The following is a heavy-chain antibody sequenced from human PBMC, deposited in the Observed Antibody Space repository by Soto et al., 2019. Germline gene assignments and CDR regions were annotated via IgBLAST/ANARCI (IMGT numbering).Heavy chain of an antibody. CDR1: GYTFTSYA. CDR3: ARGAVPIAARLRDYYYGMDV. CDR2: INAGNGNT. V-gene: IGHV1-3*01. D-gene: IGHD6-6*01. J-gene: IGHJ6*02. Sequence: ASVKVSCKASGYTFTSYAMHWVRQAPGQRLEWMGWINAGNGNTKYSQKFQGRVTITRDTSASTAYMELSSLRSEDTAVYYCARGAVPIAARLRDYYYGMDVWGQGTTVTVSS.